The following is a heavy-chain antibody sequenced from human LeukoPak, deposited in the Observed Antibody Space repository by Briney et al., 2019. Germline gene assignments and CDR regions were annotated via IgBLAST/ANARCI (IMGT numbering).Heavy chain of an antibody. CDR1: GFTFSSYW. Sequence: PGGSLRLSCAASGFTFSSYWMSWVRQAPGKGLEWVSAISDSGANTYYADSVRGRFTISRDNSKNTVYLQMNSLRAEDTAVYYCAKEHITVTGTGDYWGQGSLVTVSS. CDR2: ISDSGANT. CDR3: AKEHITVTGTGDY. D-gene: IGHD6-19*01. J-gene: IGHJ4*02. V-gene: IGHV3-23*01.